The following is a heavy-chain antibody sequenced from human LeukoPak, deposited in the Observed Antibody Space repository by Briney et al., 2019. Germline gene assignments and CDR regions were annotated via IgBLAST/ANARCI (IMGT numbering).Heavy chain of an antibody. CDR3: AKDLWFGELLLDY. CDR2: ISYDGSNK. D-gene: IGHD3-10*01. Sequence: GGSLRLSCAASGFTFSSYGMHWVRQAPGKGLKWVAVISYDGSNKYYADSVKGRFTISRDNSKNTLYLQMNSLRAEDTAVYYCAKDLWFGELLLDYWGQGTLVTVSS. CDR1: GFTFSSYG. V-gene: IGHV3-30*18. J-gene: IGHJ4*02.